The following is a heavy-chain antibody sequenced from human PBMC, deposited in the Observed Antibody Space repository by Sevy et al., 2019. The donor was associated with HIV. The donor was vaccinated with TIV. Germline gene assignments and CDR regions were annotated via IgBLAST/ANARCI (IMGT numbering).Heavy chain of an antibody. D-gene: IGHD6-19*01. J-gene: IGHJ5*02. CDR3: ARESGYSSGWNLDNWFDP. CDR1: GFIFRSYG. Sequence: GGSLRLSCAASGFIFRSYGMHWVRQAPGKGLEWVAVIWHDGGKKYNADSVKGRFTISRDNSKNMLYLQMNSLTAEDTAVYYCARESGYSSGWNLDNWFDPWGQGTLVTVSS. V-gene: IGHV3-33*01. CDR2: IWHDGGKK.